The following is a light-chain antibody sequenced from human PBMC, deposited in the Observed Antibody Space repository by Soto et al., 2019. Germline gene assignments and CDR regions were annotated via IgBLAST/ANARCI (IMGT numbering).Light chain of an antibody. CDR3: QQRSNWPGT. CDR2: DAS. Sequence: EIVLTQSPATLSLSPGERATLSCRASQSVSSYLAWYQQKPGQAPRLLIYDASNRATGIPARFRGSGSGTDFTLTISSLEPEDFAVYYCQQRSNWPGTFGQGTKV. V-gene: IGKV3-11*01. CDR1: QSVSSY. J-gene: IGKJ1*01.